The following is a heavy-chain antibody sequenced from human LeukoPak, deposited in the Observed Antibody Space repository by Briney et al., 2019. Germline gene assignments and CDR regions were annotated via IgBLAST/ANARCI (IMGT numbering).Heavy chain of an antibody. V-gene: IGHV3-7*01. CDR1: GFTLSDFW. Sequence: GGSLRLSCAASGFTLSDFWMSWVRQAPGKGLEWVANIDQDGSDKNYVGSVKGRFTISRDDAKNSLFLQMNSLRAEDTAVYYCTREVSGSLYFDYWGQGTLVTVSS. J-gene: IGHJ4*02. D-gene: IGHD1-26*01. CDR2: IDQDGSDK. CDR3: TREVSGSLYFDY.